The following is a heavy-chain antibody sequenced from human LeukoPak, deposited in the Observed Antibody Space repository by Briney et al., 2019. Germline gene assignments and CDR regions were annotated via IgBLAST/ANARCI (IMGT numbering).Heavy chain of an antibody. CDR2: IERKSDGGTT. CDR3: TTLGMSLSGWHVFDY. J-gene: IGHJ4*02. CDR1: GFTFNKAW. Sequence: TGGSLRLSCAASGFTFNKAWMSWVRQAPGKGLEGVGLIERKSDGGTTDYAAPVKGRFTISRDDSNNIVYLQLNSLKTDDTAVYYCTTLGMSLSGWHVFDYWGQGSLVTVSS. D-gene: IGHD6-19*01. V-gene: IGHV3-15*04.